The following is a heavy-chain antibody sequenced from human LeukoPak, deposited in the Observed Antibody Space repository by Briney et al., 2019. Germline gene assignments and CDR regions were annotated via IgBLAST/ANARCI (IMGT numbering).Heavy chain of an antibody. Sequence: GGSLRLSCAASGFTFSSYSMNRVRQAPGKGLEWVSSISSSSSYIYYADSVKGRFTISRDNAKNSLYLQMNSLRAEDTAVYYCARGAAANRDPWGQGTLVTVSS. V-gene: IGHV3-21*01. D-gene: IGHD6-13*01. CDR1: GFTFSSYS. J-gene: IGHJ5*02. CDR3: ARGAAANRDP. CDR2: ISSSSSYI.